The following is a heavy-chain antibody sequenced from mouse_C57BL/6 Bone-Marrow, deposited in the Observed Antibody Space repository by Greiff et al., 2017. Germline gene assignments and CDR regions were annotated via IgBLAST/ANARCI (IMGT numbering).Heavy chain of an antibody. Sequence: QVQLQQPGPELVKPGASVKLSCKASGYTFTSSWMQWVKQRPGQGLEWTGEIDPSDSYPNYNQKFKGKATLTVDTSSSTAYMQLSSLTSEDSAVYYCARGITTVVDPLFDYWGQGTTLTVSS. J-gene: IGHJ2*01. CDR3: ARGITTVVDPLFDY. D-gene: IGHD1-1*01. CDR2: IDPSDSYP. V-gene: IGHV1-50*01. CDR1: GYTFTSSW.